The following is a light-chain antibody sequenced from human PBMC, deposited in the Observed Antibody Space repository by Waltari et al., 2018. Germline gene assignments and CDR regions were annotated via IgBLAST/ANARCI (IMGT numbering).Light chain of an antibody. V-gene: IGKV3-20*01. CDR3: QQYGSSPWT. J-gene: IGKJ1*01. Sequence: EIVLTQSPGTLSLSPGETATLSCRASQSVTSNYLAWYQQKPGQAPRLLISGASSMATGIPDRFSGSGSGTYFTLTISRLETEDFAVYHCQQYGSSPWTFGQGTKVEIK. CDR2: GAS. CDR1: QSVTSNY.